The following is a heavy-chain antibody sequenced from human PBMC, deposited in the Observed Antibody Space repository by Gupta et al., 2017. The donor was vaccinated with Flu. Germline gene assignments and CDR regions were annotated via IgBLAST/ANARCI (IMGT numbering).Heavy chain of an antibody. CDR2: IYHSGSS. CDR1: GGSISSSNW. J-gene: IGHJ4*01. V-gene: IGHV4-4*02. CDR3: ASGAAAGKFDN. D-gene: IGHD6-13*01. Sequence: QLQLQESCPALVKPSRTLSLPCAVSGGSISSSNWWSLVRLPPGKGVEWIGEIYHSGSSNDNPTLKSRVTISVDKSKDQFSLEVGSVTAADTAVYYGASGAAAGKFDNGGHGTMVTVCS.